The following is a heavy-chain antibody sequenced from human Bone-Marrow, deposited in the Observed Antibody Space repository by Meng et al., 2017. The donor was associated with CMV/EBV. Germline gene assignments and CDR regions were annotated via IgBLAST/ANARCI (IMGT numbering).Heavy chain of an antibody. Sequence: GSLKISCVASGFTFRNYYMNWVRQAPGKGLEWVASIKYDGSEKFYVDSVKGRFTISRDNAKNSLYLQMNSLRAEDTAVYYCARDLEFLALDYWGQGRLVTVSS. CDR3: ARDLEFLALDY. CDR2: IKYDGSEK. J-gene: IGHJ4*02. V-gene: IGHV3-7*01. D-gene: IGHD3-3*01. CDR1: GFTFRNYY.